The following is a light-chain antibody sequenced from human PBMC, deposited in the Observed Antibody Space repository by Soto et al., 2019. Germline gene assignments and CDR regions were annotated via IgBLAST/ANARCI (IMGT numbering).Light chain of an antibody. J-gene: IGKJ2*01. CDR3: QQYNNWPPYT. Sequence: EIVMTQSPPTLSVSPGERATLSCRASQSVSSNLAWYQQKPGQAPRPLIYGASTRATGIPARFSGSGSGTEFTLTISSLQSEDFAVYYCQQYNNWPPYTFGQGTKLKIK. CDR2: GAS. CDR1: QSVSSN. V-gene: IGKV3-15*01.